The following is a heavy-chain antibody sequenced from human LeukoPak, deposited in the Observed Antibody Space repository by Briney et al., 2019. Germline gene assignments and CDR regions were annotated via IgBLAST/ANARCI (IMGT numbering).Heavy chain of an antibody. CDR1: GGSISSGGYY. CDR3: ARGWEDQPAPVDY. Sequence: PSETLSLTCTVSGGSISSGGYYWSWIRQHPGKGLEWIGYIYYSGSTYYNPSLKSRVTISVDTSKNQFSLKLSSVTAADTAVYYCARGWEDQPAPVDYWGQGTLVTVSS. V-gene: IGHV4-31*03. CDR2: IYYSGST. D-gene: IGHD2-2*01. J-gene: IGHJ4*02.